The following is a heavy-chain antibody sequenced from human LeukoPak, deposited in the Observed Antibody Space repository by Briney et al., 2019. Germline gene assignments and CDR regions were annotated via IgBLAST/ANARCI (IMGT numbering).Heavy chain of an antibody. V-gene: IGHV4-61*02. CDR3: AREREGPYGYFDY. CDR2: IYTSGTT. J-gene: IGHJ4*02. Sequence: SETPFPTLPVPGGSISSASFFWSWIPQPPREGLQRIGRIYTSGTTYYNPSLKSRVTVSVDTSKNQFSLKLSSVTAADTAVYYCAREREGPYGYFDYWGQGTLVTVSS. D-gene: IGHD4-17*01. CDR1: GGSISSASFF.